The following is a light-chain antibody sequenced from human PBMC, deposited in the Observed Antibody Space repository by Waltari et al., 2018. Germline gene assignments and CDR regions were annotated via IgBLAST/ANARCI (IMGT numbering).Light chain of an antibody. J-gene: IGKJ2*01. V-gene: IGKV3-15*01. CDR1: QSVSGN. CDR3: QQYNDWPQT. Sequence: DIVMTQSPATLSVSPGERVTLSCRASQSVSGNLAWYQQKPGQAPRLLMYGASTRAAGVPTRCSGSGSGTEFTVTISSLQSEDFAVYYCQQYNDWPQTFGQGTKLETK. CDR2: GAS.